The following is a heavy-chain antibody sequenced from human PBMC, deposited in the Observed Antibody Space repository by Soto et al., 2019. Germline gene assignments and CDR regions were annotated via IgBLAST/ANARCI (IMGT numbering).Heavy chain of an antibody. CDR2: ISWDGGST. Sequence: GGSLRLSCAASGFTFDDYTTHWVRQAPGKGLEWVSLISWDGGSTYYADSVKGRFTIPRDNSKNSLYLQMNSLRTEDTALYYCAKGAPPLRSYDFWSGYGDYYYGMDVWGQGTTVTVSS. CDR1: GFTFDDYT. D-gene: IGHD3-3*01. J-gene: IGHJ6*02. V-gene: IGHV3-43*01. CDR3: AKGAPPLRSYDFWSGYGDYYYGMDV.